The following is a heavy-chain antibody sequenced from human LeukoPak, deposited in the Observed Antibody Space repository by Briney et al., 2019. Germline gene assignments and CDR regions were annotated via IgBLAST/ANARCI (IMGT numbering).Heavy chain of an antibody. CDR1: GYTFTGYY. D-gene: IGHD5-18*01. J-gene: IGHJ4*02. CDR2: INPNSGGT. CDR3: ARSPRQLWLPVDY. Sequence: ASVKVSCKASGYTFTGYYMHWVRQAPGQGLEWMGWINPNSGGTNYAQKFQGWVTMTRDTSISTAYMELSRLRPDDTAVYYCARSPRQLWLPVDYWGQGTLVTVSS. V-gene: IGHV1-2*04.